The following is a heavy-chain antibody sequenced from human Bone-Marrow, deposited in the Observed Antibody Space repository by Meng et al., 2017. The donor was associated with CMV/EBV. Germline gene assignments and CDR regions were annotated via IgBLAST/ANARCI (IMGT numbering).Heavy chain of an antibody. CDR2: MNPNSGNT. D-gene: IGHD2-2*02. Sequence: ASVKVSCKASGYTFTSYDINWVRQATGQGLEWMGWMNPNSGNTGYAQKFQGRVTMTRNTSISTAYMELSSLRSEDTAVYYCARGELNGDIVVVPAAIPDYYYYYGMDVWGQGPTVTVSS. CDR1: GYTFTSYD. CDR3: ARGELNGDIVVVPAAIPDYYYYYGMDV. J-gene: IGHJ6*02. V-gene: IGHV1-8*01.